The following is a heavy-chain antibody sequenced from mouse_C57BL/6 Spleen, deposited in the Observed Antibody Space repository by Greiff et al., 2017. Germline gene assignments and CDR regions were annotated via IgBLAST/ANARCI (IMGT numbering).Heavy chain of an antibody. CDR3: ARRLDWYFDV. J-gene: IGHJ1*03. V-gene: IGHV1-52*01. CDR1: GYTFTSYW. CDR2: IDPSDSET. Sequence: QVQLQQSGAELVRPGSSVKLSCKASGYTFTSYWMHWVKQRPIQGLEWIGNIDPSDSETHYNQKFKDKATLTVDKSSSTAYMQVSSLTSEDSTVYYCARRLDWYFDVWGTGTTVTVSS. D-gene: IGHD4-1*01.